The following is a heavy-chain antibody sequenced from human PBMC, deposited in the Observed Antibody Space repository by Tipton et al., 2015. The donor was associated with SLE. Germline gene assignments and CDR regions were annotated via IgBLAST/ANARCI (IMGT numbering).Heavy chain of an antibody. CDR2: IYYSGST. Sequence: TLSLTCTVSGGSISYYYWSWIRQPPGKGLEWIGYIYYSGSTNYNPSLKSRVTISVDTSKNQFSLKLSSVTAADTAVYYCARLMATHFDYWGQGTLVTVSS. CDR3: ARLMATHFDY. J-gene: IGHJ4*02. D-gene: IGHD2-8*01. V-gene: IGHV4-59*12. CDR1: GGSISYYY.